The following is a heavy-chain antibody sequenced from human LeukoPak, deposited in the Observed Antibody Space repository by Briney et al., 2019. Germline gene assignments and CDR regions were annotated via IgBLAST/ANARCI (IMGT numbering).Heavy chain of an antibody. Sequence: PSETLSLTRAVSGASTDTHYWSWIRQPPGKGLEWIGNIFYRGSTNYNPSLKSRVTLSVDTSKNHFSLRLSSVTAADTAIYYCARGPLYFEFWGQGTLVTVSS. CDR3: ARGPLYFEF. J-gene: IGHJ4*02. V-gene: IGHV4-59*11. D-gene: IGHD1-14*01. CDR2: IFYRGST. CDR1: GASTDTHY.